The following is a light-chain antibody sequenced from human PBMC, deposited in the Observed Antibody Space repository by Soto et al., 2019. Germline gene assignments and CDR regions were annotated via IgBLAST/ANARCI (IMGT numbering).Light chain of an antibody. CDR2: EVS. J-gene: IGLJ1*01. V-gene: IGLV2-14*01. CDR3: SSYTSSSTRFYG. CDR1: SSDVGGYNY. Sequence: QSVLTQPASVSGSPGQSITISCTGTSSDVGGYNYVSWYQQHPGKAPKLMIYEVSNRPSGVSNRFSGSKSGNTASLTISGLQAEDEADYYCSSYTSSSTRFYGFGTGTKLTVL.